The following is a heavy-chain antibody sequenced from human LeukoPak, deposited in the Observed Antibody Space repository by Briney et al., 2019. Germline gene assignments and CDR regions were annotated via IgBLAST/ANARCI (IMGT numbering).Heavy chain of an antibody. Sequence: PGGSLRLSCAASGFTFDNFAMHWVRQAPGKGLEWVSGITWNSRVKTYTPSVKGRFTISRDNAKNSLDLQMSSLRAEDTAVYYCASGQHLAGYWGQGTLVTVSS. J-gene: IGHJ4*02. CDR2: ITWNSRVK. D-gene: IGHD6-13*01. CDR3: ASGQHLAGY. CDR1: GFTFDNFA. V-gene: IGHV3-9*01.